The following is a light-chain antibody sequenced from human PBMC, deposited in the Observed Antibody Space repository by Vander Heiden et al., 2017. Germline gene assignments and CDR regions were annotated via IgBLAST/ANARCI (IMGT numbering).Light chain of an antibody. CDR1: SNNVGNYKV. CDR2: EGD. CDR3: CSYAGSASWV. J-gene: IGLJ3*02. Sequence: QSALTQPASVSGSPGQSITISCTGTSNNVGNYKVVSWYQQHPGKAPKLMIYEGDKRPSGVSNRFSGSKSGSTTSLTISGLQAEDEADDYCCSYAGSASWVFGGGTKLTVL. V-gene: IGLV2-23*01.